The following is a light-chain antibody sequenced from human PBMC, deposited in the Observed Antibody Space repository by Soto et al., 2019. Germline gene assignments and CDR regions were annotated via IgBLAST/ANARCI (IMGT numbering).Light chain of an antibody. CDR3: GSYTSSSTLRWV. CDR1: SSNIGSNT. J-gene: IGLJ3*02. CDR2: SNN. Sequence: QSVLTQPPSASGTPGQRVTISCSGSSSNIGSNTVNWYQQLPGTAPKLLIYSNNQRPSGVPDRFSGSKSGTSASLAISGLQSEDEADYYCGSYTSSSTLRWVFGGGTKLTVL. V-gene: IGLV1-44*01.